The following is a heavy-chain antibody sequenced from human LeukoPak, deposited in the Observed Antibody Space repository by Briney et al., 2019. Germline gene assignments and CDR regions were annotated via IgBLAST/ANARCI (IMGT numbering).Heavy chain of an antibody. CDR3: AKDLADP. V-gene: IGHV3-53*04. CDR1: GFTVSTNC. Sequence: GSLRLSRAASGFTVSTNCMTWVRQAPGKGLEWVSTIYSGGTTYYADSVMGRFTISRHNSRNTLYLQMNSLRAEDTAVYYCAKDLADPWGQGTLVTVSS. J-gene: IGHJ5*02. CDR2: IYSGGTT.